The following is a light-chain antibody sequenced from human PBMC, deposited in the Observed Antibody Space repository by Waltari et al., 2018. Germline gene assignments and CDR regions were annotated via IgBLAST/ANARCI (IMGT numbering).Light chain of an antibody. CDR3: MQALQTLT. Sequence: DIVMTQSPLSLPVTPGEPASISCRSSQSLLHSNGYNYLDWYLQKPGQSPQLLIYLGSNRASGVPDRFSGSGSGTDFTLKISRVEAEDVGVXYCMQALQTLTFGXGTKVEIK. CDR1: QSLLHSNGYNY. J-gene: IGKJ4*01. CDR2: LGS. V-gene: IGKV2-28*01.